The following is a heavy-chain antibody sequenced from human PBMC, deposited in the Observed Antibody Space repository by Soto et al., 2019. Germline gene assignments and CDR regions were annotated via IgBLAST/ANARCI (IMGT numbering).Heavy chain of an antibody. CDR1: GFTFSSYA. Sequence: EVQLLESGGGLVQPGGSLRLSCAASGFTFSSYAMSWVRQAPGKGLEWVSAISGSGGSTYYADSVKGRFTISRDNSKNTLYLQMNSRRAEDTAVYYCAKPDSISGWYHYFDYWGQGTLVTVSS. D-gene: IGHD6-19*01. CDR2: ISGSGGST. CDR3: AKPDSISGWYHYFDY. V-gene: IGHV3-23*01. J-gene: IGHJ4*02.